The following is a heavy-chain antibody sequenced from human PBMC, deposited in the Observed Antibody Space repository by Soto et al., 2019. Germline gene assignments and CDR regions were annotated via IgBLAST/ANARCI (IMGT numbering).Heavy chain of an antibody. CDR2: IYYSGST. CDR3: ARGGDSGYDFHHYFDY. V-gene: IGHV4-59*01. D-gene: IGHD5-12*01. Sequence: SETLSLTCTVSGGSISSYYWSWIRQPPGKGLEWIGYIYYSGSTNYNPSLKSRVTISVDTSKNQFSLKLSSVTAADTAVYYCARGGDSGYDFHHYFDYWGQGTLVTSPQ. J-gene: IGHJ4*02. CDR1: GGSISSYY.